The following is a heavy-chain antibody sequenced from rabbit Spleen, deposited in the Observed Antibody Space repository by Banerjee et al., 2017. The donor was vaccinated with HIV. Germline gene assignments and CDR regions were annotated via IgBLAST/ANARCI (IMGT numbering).Heavy chain of an antibody. CDR3: ARGSATMTMVITGYYLNL. Sequence: QQQLEESGGGLVKPGGTLTLTCKASGIDFSSYYYMCWVRQAPGKGLEWIACIYAGSSGSTYYASWAKGRFTISKTSSTTVTLQMTSLTVADTATYFCARGSATMTMVITGYYLNLWGQGTLVTVS. CDR2: IYAGSSGST. V-gene: IGHV1S45*01. D-gene: IGHD2-1*01. J-gene: IGHJ4*01. CDR1: GIDFSSYYY.